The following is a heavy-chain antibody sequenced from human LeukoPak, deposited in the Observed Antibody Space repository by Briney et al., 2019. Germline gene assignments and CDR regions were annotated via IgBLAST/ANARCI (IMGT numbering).Heavy chain of an antibody. V-gene: IGHV3-48*01. D-gene: IGHD2-2*01. Sequence: GGSLRLSCEASGFIFSMHWVRQAPGKGLEWVSFISSGSSTIYDADSVKGRFIISRDNAKNSLSLQMDSLRAEDTAVYYCARGTYCSNTTCYPLGVFDVWGQGTMVTVSS. CDR1: GFIFS. J-gene: IGHJ3*01. CDR3: ARGTYCSNTTCYPLGVFDV. CDR2: ISSGSSTI.